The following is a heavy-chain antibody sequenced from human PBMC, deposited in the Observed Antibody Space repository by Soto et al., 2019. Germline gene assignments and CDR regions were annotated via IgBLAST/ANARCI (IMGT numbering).Heavy chain of an antibody. J-gene: IGHJ5*01. CDR3: ACDRWGEGLPTLFES. CDR1: GFTFSTYA. V-gene: IGHV3-23*01. D-gene: IGHD3-16*01. Sequence: GGSLRLSCAASGFTFSTYAMSWVRQAPGKGLEWVSAISGSGSSTYYADSVKGRFTISRDNSKNMLYLQMNSLRAEDTAVYYCACDRWGEGLPTLFESCRQGTVDTVSS. CDR2: ISGSGSST.